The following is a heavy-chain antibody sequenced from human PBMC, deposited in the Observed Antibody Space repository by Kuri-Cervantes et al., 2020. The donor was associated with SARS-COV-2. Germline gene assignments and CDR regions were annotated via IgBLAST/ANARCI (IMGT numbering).Heavy chain of an antibody. D-gene: IGHD3-3*01. CDR1: GYSISSGYY. Sequence: GSLRLSCTVSGYSISSGYYWGWIRQPPGKGLEWIGSIYHSGSTYYNPSLKSRVTISVDTSKNQFSLKLSSVTAADTAVYYCARETYEPLGTIFGVPGVPYFDYWGKGTLVTVSS. CDR2: IYHSGST. J-gene: IGHJ4*02. CDR3: ARETYEPLGTIFGVPGVPYFDY. V-gene: IGHV4-38-2*02.